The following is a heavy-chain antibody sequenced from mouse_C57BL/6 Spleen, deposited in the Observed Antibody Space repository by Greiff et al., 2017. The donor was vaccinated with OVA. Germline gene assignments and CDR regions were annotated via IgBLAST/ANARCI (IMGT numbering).Heavy chain of an antibody. CDR3: GRSWNFDWYFDV. CDR2: IYPGDGDT. V-gene: IGHV1-82*01. CDR1: GYAFSSSW. J-gene: IGHJ1*03. Sequence: VQLQQSGPELVKPGASVKISCKASGYAFSSSWMNWVKQRPGKGLEWIGRIYPGDGDTNYNGKFKGKATLTADKSSSTAYMQLSSLTSEDAAVYFCGRSWNFDWYFDVWGTGTTVTGSS.